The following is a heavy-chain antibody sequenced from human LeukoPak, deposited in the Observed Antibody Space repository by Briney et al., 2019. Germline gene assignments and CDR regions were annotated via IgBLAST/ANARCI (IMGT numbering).Heavy chain of an antibody. CDR1: GYSFTPFY. J-gene: IGHJ4*02. V-gene: IGHV1-2*02. Sequence: ASVKVSCKTSGYSFTPFYIHWVRQAPGQGLEWMGWIHPRSGETNYAYKFKGRVTMTSDMSISTVYMDLGSLRSDDTAVYYCARDGEYGTGSYYRGCFDYWGQGILVTVSS. CDR2: IHPRSGET. CDR3: ARDGEYGTGSYYRGCFDY. D-gene: IGHD3-10*01.